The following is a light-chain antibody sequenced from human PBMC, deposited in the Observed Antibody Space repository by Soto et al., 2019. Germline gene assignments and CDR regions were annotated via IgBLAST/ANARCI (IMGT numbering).Light chain of an antibody. CDR2: GNS. Sequence: QSVLTQPPSVSGAPGQKVTISCTGSSSNIGAGYSVHWYQQLPGTAPKVLIHGNSNRPSGVPDRFFGSKSDTSASLAITGLQAEDEADYYCQSYDRSLSGVVFGGGTKVTVL. V-gene: IGLV1-40*01. CDR1: SSNIGAGYS. J-gene: IGLJ2*01. CDR3: QSYDRSLSGVV.